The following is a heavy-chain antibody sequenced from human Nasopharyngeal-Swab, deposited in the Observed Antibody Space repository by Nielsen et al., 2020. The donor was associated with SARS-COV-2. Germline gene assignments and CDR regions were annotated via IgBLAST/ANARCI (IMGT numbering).Heavy chain of an antibody. CDR3: ARGGDVVGALLDY. D-gene: IGHD1-26*01. Sequence: GSLRLSCAVYGGSFSGYYWSWIRQPPGKGLEWIGEINHSGSTNYNPSLKSRVTISVDTSKNQFSLKLSSVTAADTAVYYCARGGDVVGALLDYWGQGTLVTVSS. V-gene: IGHV4-34*01. CDR1: GGSFSGYY. J-gene: IGHJ4*02. CDR2: INHSGST.